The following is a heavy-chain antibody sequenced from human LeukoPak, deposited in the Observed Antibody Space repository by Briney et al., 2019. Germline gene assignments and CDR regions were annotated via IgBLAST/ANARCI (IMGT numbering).Heavy chain of an antibody. CDR3: ASPSKLVISRGGFDI. CDR1: GGSSSETTYY. V-gene: IGHV4-39*01. J-gene: IGHJ3*02. CDR2: IYFSET. D-gene: IGHD3-22*01. Sequence: PSETLSLTCTVSGGSSSETTYYWTWLRQPPGKGLVWIASIYFSETKYNPSLKSRVTISGDTSKNQFSLKLSSVTAADTAVYYCASPSKLVISRGGFDIWGQGTVVTVSA.